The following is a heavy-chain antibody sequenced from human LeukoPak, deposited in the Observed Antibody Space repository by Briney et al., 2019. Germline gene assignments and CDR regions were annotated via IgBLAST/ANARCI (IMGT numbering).Heavy chain of an antibody. CDR3: AKDRGYYYDSSDY. Sequence: PGRSLRLSCAASGFTFSSYGMHWVRQAPGKGLEWVAVIWYDGSNKYYADSVKGRFTISRDNSKNTLYLQTNSLRAEDTAVYYCAKDRGYYYDSSDYWGQGTLVTVSS. V-gene: IGHV3-33*06. CDR1: GFTFSSYG. CDR2: IWYDGSNK. D-gene: IGHD3-22*01. J-gene: IGHJ4*02.